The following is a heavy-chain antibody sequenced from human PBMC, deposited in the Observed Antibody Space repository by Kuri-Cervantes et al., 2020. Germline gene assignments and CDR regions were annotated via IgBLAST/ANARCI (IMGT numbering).Heavy chain of an antibody. CDR2: ISSSSSYI. CDR1: GFTFSSYS. Sequence: GESLKISCAASGFTFSSYSMNWVRQAPGKGLEWVSSISSSSSYIYYADSVKGRFTISRDNAKNSLYLQMNSLRAEDTAVYYCARDGGCSGGSCYPLVWWGQGTLVTVSS. V-gene: IGHV3-21*01. D-gene: IGHD2-15*01. J-gene: IGHJ4*02. CDR3: ARDGGCSGGSCYPLVW.